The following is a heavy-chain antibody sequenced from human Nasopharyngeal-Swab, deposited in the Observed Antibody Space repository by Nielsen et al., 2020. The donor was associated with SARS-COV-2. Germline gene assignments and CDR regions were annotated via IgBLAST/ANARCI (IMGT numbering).Heavy chain of an antibody. J-gene: IGHJ6*02. D-gene: IGHD3-22*01. V-gene: IGHV3-23*01. Sequence: GGSLRLSCAASGFAFSNNGLSWVRQAPGKGLEWVSTTATSGATYLADSVKGRFTVFRDNSRNTLTLHMINLRAEDTAVYHCVRGSGYQYGDHHYGLDVWGQGTTVTVSS. CDR1: GFAFSNNG. CDR3: VRGSGYQYGDHHYGLDV. CDR2: TATSGAT.